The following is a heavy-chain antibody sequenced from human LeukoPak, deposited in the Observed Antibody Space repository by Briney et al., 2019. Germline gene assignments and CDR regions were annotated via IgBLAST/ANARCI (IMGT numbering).Heavy chain of an antibody. J-gene: IGHJ4*02. V-gene: IGHV3-48*01. CDR2: ISGSSSII. CDR3: ARKTSGLDY. Sequence: GGSLRLSCAASGFTFSSYEMNWVRQAPGKGLEWVSYISGSSSIIYYADSVKGRFTISRDNAKNSLYLQMNSLRAEDTAVYYCARKTSGLDYWGQGTLVTVSS. D-gene: IGHD2-15*01. CDR1: GFTFSSYE.